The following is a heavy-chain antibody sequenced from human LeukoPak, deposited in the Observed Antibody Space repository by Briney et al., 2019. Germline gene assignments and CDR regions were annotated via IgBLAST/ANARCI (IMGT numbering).Heavy chain of an antibody. D-gene: IGHD6-19*01. V-gene: IGHV3-23*01. CDR3: AKDPAPYSSDIHFDY. Sequence: GGSLRLSCAASGFTFSSHTMSWVRQAPGKGLEWVSAIGGSGDSTYYADSVKGRFTISRDNSKNTLYLQMNSLRAEDTAVYYCAKDPAPYSSDIHFDYWGQGTLVTVSS. J-gene: IGHJ4*02. CDR2: IGGSGDST. CDR1: GFTFSSHT.